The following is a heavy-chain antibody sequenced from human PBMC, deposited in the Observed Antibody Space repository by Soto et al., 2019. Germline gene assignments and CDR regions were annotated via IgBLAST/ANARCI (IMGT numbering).Heavy chain of an antibody. CDR2: INNSGST. CDR3: ANYSVSGNMYYFGMDV. J-gene: IGHJ6*02. D-gene: IGHD3-10*01. Sequence: PSETLSLTCTVSGGSISGHHWSWIRQPPGKGLEWIGFINNSGSTNYNPSLESRVAISVDTSKNQFSLKVRSVTAADTAVYYCANYSVSGNMYYFGMDVWGHGTTVTVYS. V-gene: IGHV4-59*11. CDR1: GGSISGHH.